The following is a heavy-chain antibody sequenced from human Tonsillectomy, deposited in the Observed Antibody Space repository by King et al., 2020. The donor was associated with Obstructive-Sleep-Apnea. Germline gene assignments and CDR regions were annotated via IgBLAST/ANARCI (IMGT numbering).Heavy chain of an antibody. CDR3: ARELPSMVRFDY. Sequence: VQLVESGGGLVQPGGSLRLSCAASGFTFSSYSMNWVRPAPGKGLEWGSYISSSSSTIYYADSVKGRFTISRDNAKNSLYLQMNSLRAEDTAVYYCARELPSMVRFDYWGQGTLVTVSS. CDR1: GFTFSSYS. J-gene: IGHJ4*02. D-gene: IGHD5-18*01. V-gene: IGHV3-48*04. CDR2: ISSSSSTI.